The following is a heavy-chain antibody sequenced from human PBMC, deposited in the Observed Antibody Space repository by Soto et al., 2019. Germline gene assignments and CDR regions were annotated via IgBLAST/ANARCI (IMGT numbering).Heavy chain of an antibody. CDR3: ARAIGSTGYSDAFDI. Sequence: DVQLVESGGGLVQPGRSLRLSCAASGFTFDDYAMHWVRQTPGKGLEWVSGITWNSATRGYADSVKGRFTISRDNAKNSLSLQMNGLTAEDTALYYCARAIGSTGYSDAFDIWGQGTMVTVS. CDR1: GFTFDDYA. J-gene: IGHJ3*02. D-gene: IGHD3-22*01. V-gene: IGHV3-9*01. CDR2: ITWNSATR.